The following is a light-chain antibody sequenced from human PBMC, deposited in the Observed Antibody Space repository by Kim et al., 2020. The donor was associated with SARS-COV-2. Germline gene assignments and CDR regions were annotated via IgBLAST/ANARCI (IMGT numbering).Light chain of an antibody. CDR3: QAWDSSTVV. CDR2: QDS. J-gene: IGLJ2*01. V-gene: IGLV3-1*01. CDR1: NLGDKY. Sequence: VPPGQTAGITCSGDNLGDKYACWYQQKPGQSPVLVIYQDSKRPSGIPERFSGSNSGNTATLTISGTQAMDEADYYCQAWDSSTVVFGGGTQLTVL.